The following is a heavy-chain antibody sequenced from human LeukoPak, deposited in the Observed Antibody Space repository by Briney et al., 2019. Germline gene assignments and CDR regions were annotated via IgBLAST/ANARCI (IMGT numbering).Heavy chain of an antibody. CDR3: AVAEGAYCGGECYPHPI. Sequence: ASVKVSCKASGYTFTSYYMHWVRQAPGQGLEWMGIINPSGGSTSYAQKFQGRVTMTRDTSTSTVYMELSSLRSEDTAVYYCAVAEGAYCGGECYPHPIWGQGTMVTVSS. CDR1: GYTFTSYY. CDR2: INPSGGST. J-gene: IGHJ3*02. V-gene: IGHV1-46*01. D-gene: IGHD2-21*01.